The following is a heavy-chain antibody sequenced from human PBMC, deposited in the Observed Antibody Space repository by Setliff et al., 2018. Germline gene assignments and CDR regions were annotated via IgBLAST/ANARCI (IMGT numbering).Heavy chain of an antibody. J-gene: IGHJ4*02. D-gene: IGHD2-8*01. CDR1: GYTFTSYG. Sequence: GASVKVSCKASGYTFTSYGISWVRQAPGQGLEWMGWISAYNGNTNYAQKLQGRITLTTDTSTNTGYLELRGLRSDDTAVYYCLRLVRYCTKIACQATSGDEVWGLGTLVTVSS. CDR2: ISAYNGNT. V-gene: IGHV1-18*01. CDR3: LRLVRYCTKIACQATSGDEV.